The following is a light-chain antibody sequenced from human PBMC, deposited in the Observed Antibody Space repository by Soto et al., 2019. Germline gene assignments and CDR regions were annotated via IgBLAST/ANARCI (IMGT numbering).Light chain of an antibody. Sequence: SYELTQPPSLSVAPGQTATITCGGDDIGSQTVHWYRLKPGQAPVLVVHDDSRRPSGTPDRVSGSNSGDTATLTISRVEAGDEANYYCSSYAGSDIVVFGGGTKLTVL. CDR3: SSYAGSDIVV. V-gene: IGLV3-21*02. J-gene: IGLJ2*01. CDR1: DIGSQT. CDR2: DDS.